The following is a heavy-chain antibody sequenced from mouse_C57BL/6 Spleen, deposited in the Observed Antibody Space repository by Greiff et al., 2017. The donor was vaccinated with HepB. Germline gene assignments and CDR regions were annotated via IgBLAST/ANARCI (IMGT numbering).Heavy chain of an antibody. J-gene: IGHJ2*01. V-gene: IGHV1-69*01. Sequence: QVQLQQPGAELVMPGASMKLSCKASGYTFTSYWMHWVKQRPGQGLEWIGEIDPSDSYTNYNQKFKGKSTLTVDKSSSTAYMQLSSLTSEDSAVYYCARSEELRLRGFDYWGQGTTLTVSS. CDR2: IDPSDSYT. D-gene: IGHD3-2*02. CDR1: GYTFTSYW. CDR3: ARSEELRLRGFDY.